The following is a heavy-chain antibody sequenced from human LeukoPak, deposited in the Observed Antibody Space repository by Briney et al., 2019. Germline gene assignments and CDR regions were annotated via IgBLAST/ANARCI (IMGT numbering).Heavy chain of an antibody. CDR1: GGSISSYY. Sequence: SETLSLTCTVSGGSISSYYWTWIRQPPGKGLEWIGYIFYSRTNYNPSHKSRVTISIDKSKNQFSLRLSSVTAADTAVYYCARGGSGYRDLYYYYMDVWGKGTTVTVSS. J-gene: IGHJ6*03. CDR3: ARGGSGYRDLYYYYMDV. V-gene: IGHV4-59*01. CDR2: IFYSRT. D-gene: IGHD3-3*01.